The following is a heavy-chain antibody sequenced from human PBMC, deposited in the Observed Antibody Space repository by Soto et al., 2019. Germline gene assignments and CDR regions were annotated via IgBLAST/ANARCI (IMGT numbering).Heavy chain of an antibody. D-gene: IGHD3-3*01. J-gene: IGHJ6*03. V-gene: IGHV4-34*01. CDR2: INHSGST. CDR1: GGSFSGYY. Sequence: SETLSLTCAVYGGSFSGYYWSWIRQPPGKGLEWIGEINHSGSTNYNPSLKSRVTISVDTPKNQFSLKLSSVTAADTAVYYCARGITIFGVVISDYYYYYMDVWGKGTTVTVS. CDR3: ARGITIFGVVISDYYYYYMDV.